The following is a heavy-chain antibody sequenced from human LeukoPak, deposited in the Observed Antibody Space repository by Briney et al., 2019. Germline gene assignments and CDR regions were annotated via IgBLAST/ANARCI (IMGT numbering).Heavy chain of an antibody. D-gene: IGHD5-18*01. CDR3: TRMRGYTYGYWYLDL. CDR2: MNPTSGNT. V-gene: IGHV1-8*01. J-gene: IGHJ2*01. Sequence: ASVTVSCKAAGYTFTSYDINWVRQAPGQGQEWVGWMNPTSGNTGYAQKFQGRVTMTRDGDNAKANMELRRKTSKDTALYYCTRMRGYTYGYWYLDLWGRGTPVTVSS. CDR1: GYTFTSYD.